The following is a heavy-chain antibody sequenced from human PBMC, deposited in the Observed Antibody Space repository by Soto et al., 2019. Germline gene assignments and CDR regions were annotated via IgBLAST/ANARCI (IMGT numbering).Heavy chain of an antibody. V-gene: IGHV4-34*01. D-gene: IGHD6-13*01. CDR1: SFSGYY. CDR3: ARGGSSSWYRANFSYYMDV. Sequence: SFSGYYWSWIRQPPGKGLEWIGEINHSGSTNYNPSLKSRVTISVDTSKNQFSLKLSSVTAADTAVYYCARGGSSSWYRANFSYYMDVWGKGTTVTVSS. J-gene: IGHJ6*03. CDR2: INHSGST.